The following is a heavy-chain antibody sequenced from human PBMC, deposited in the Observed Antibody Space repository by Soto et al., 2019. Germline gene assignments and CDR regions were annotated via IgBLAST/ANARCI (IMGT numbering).Heavy chain of an antibody. D-gene: IGHD6-19*01. CDR2: LYSSGNT. CDR1: GDSINSSHW. J-gene: IGHJ4*02. V-gene: IGHV4-4*07. Sequence: SETLSLTCAVSGDSINSSHWWNWVLQPAGKGLEWIGRLYSSGNTNYNPSFKSRLTMSADTSKNQFSLKLSSVTAADTAVYYCARGPYSSGWYVVDYWGQGTLVTVSS. CDR3: ARGPYSSGWYVVDY.